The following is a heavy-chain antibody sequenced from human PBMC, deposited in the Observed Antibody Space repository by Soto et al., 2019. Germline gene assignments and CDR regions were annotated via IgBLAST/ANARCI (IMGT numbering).Heavy chain of an antibody. D-gene: IGHD6-13*01. V-gene: IGHV4-31*02. Sequence: NPSETLSLTCTVSGGSISSGGYYWSRIRQHPGKGLEWIGYIYYSGSTYYNPSLKSRVTISVDTSKNQFSLKLSSVTAADTAVYYCARDLYSSSWYWFDPWGQGTLVTVSS. J-gene: IGHJ5*02. CDR2: IYYSGST. CDR3: ARDLYSSSWYWFDP. CDR1: GGSISSGGYY.